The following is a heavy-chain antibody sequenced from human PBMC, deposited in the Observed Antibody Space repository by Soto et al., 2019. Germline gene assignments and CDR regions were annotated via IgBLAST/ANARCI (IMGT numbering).Heavy chain of an antibody. CDR2: INQSGST. J-gene: IGHJ5*02. Sequence: QVKLQQWGAGLLKPSETLSLTCAVYGGSFSGYYWSWIRQPPGKGLEWMGEINQSGSTNYNPSLKRLVTISVDTCRDQFSLKVSSVTAAFTAVYYCARDPYCSSTSCYFQGWFAPWGQGTLDTDSS. CDR3: ARDPYCSSTSCYFQGWFAP. D-gene: IGHD2-2*01. CDR1: GGSFSGYY. V-gene: IGHV4-34*01.